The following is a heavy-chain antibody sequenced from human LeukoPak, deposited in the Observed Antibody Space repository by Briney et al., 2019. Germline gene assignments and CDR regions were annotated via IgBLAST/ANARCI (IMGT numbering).Heavy chain of an antibody. CDR3: ARESSGWYLFDY. D-gene: IGHD6-19*01. V-gene: IGHV3-30*03. J-gene: IGHJ4*02. CDR1: GFTFSSYG. CDR2: ISYDGSNK. Sequence: GGSLRLSCAASGFTFSSYGMHWVRQAPGKGLEWVAVISYDGSNKYYADSVKGRFTISRDNSKNTLYLQMNSLRAEDTAVYYCARESSGWYLFDYWGQGTLVTVSS.